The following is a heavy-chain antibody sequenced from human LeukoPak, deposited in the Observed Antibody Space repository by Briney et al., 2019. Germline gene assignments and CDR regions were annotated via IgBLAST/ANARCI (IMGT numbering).Heavy chain of an antibody. V-gene: IGHV3-21*01. J-gene: IGHJ3*02. D-gene: IGHD2-8*01. CDR1: GFTFSSYS. Sequence: GGSLRLSCAASGFTFSSYSMNWVRQAPGKGLEWVSSISSSSSYIYYADSVKGRFTISRDNAKNSLYLQMNSLRAEDTAVYYCARVKIVLAGLIGDAFDIWGQGTMVTVSS. CDR3: ARVKIVLAGLIGDAFDI. CDR2: ISSSSSYI.